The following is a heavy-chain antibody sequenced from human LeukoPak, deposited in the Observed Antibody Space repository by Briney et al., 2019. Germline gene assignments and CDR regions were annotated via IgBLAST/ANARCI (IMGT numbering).Heavy chain of an antibody. CDR1: GGSLSRYY. CDR2: IDDSGST. J-gene: IGHJ3*02. V-gene: IGHV4-59*01. D-gene: IGHD3-10*01. CDR3: ARSDYHNSGSHTVFDAFDI. Sequence: SETLSLTCTVSGGSLSRYYWSWIRRPPGKGLEWIGYIDDSGSTNYNPSLKSQVTISVDKSKNQFSLKLSFVTAADTAMYYCARSDYHNSGSHTVFDAFDIWGQGTRVTVSS.